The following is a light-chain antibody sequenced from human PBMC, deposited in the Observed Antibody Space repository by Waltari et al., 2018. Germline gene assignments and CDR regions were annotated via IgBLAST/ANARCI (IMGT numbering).Light chain of an antibody. Sequence: QSALTQPASVSGSPGQSITISCTGTRRDVGRYNYVAWYQQYPGKPPKLMISEVSNRPSGISNRFSGSKSGNTASLTISGLQAEDEAYYYCSSYTGRSTLLYVFGTGTKVTVL. CDR2: EVS. CDR3: SSYTGRSTLLYV. CDR1: RRDVGRYNY. J-gene: IGLJ1*01. V-gene: IGLV2-14*01.